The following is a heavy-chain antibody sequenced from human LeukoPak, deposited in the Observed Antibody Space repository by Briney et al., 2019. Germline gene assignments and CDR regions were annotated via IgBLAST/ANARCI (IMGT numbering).Heavy chain of an antibody. CDR3: ARLPWGVVRNYYYYYGMDV. CDR1: GGSISSYY. V-gene: IGHV4-59*08. CDR2: IYYSGST. Sequence: PSETLSLTCTVSGGSISSYYWSWIRQPPGKGLEWLGYIYYSGSTNYNPSLKSRATISVDTSKNQFSLKLSSVTAADTAVYYCARLPWGVVRNYYYYYGMDVWGQGTTVTVSS. D-gene: IGHD2-15*01. J-gene: IGHJ6*02.